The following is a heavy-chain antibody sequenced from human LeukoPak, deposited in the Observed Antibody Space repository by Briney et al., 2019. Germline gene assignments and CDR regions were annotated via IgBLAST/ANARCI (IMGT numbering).Heavy chain of an antibody. J-gene: IGHJ4*02. CDR3: AKRDSTPRTGYYYFDY. CDR1: GFTFSSYG. D-gene: IGHD2-15*01. CDR2: MSGSGAST. V-gene: IGHV3-23*01. Sequence: PGGSLRLSCSASGFTFSSYGMSWVRQAPGKGLEWVSHMSGSGASTYYADSVKGWFTISRDNSKNTLYLQMNSLRPEDTAIFYCAKRDSTPRTGYYYFDYWGQGILVTVSS.